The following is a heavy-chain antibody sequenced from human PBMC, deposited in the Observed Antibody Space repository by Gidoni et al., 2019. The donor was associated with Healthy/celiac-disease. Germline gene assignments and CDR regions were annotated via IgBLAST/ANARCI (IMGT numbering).Heavy chain of an antibody. CDR3: ARVDSSGWFPDYYFDY. J-gene: IGHJ4*02. V-gene: IGHV4-59*01. CDR2: IYYSGST. D-gene: IGHD6-19*01. Sequence: QVQLQESGPGLVKPSETLSLTCTVSGGSISSYYWSWIRQPPGKGLEWIGYIYYSGSTNYNPSLKSRVTISVDTSKNQFSLKLSSVTAADTAVYYCARVDSSGWFPDYYFDYWGQGTLVTVSS. CDR1: GGSISSYY.